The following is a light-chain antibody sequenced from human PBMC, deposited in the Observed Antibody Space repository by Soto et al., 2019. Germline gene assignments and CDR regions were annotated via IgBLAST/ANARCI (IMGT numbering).Light chain of an antibody. CDR3: QQYNNWLIT. V-gene: IGKV3-15*01. Sequence: EILMTQSPAHVSLSPCDRATLSCRPSQSVSSNLAWYQQKPGQAPRLLIYGASTRATGIPARFSGSGSGTEFTLTISSLQSEDFAVYYCQQYNNWLITFGQGTRLEIK. J-gene: IGKJ5*01. CDR2: GAS. CDR1: QSVSSN.